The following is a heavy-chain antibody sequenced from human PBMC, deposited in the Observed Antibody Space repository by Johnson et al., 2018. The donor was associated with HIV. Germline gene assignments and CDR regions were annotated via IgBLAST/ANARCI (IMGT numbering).Heavy chain of an antibody. Sequence: VQLMESGGGLIQPGGSLRLSCAASDFTVSSNYMSWVRQAPGKGLEWVSVIYSGGSTYYADSVKGRFTISRDNSKNTLYLQMNSLRAEDTAVYYCARACRDGYTCDAFDIWGQGTMVTVSS. CDR3: ARACRDGYTCDAFDI. J-gene: IGHJ3*02. D-gene: IGHD5-24*01. V-gene: IGHV3-53*01. CDR2: IYSGGST. CDR1: DFTVSSNY.